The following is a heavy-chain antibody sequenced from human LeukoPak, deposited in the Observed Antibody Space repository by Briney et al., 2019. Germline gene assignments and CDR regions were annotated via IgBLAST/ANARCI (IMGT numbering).Heavy chain of an antibody. J-gene: IGHJ4*02. CDR2: ISSSSTI. CDR1: GFTFSSYS. CDR3: ARDRVPDIFDY. D-gene: IGHD2-2*01. V-gene: IGHV3-48*01. Sequence: HPGGSLTLSCAASGFTFSSYSMNWVRQAPGKGLEWVAYISSSSTIYYADSVKGRFTIFRDNAKNSLYLLRNSLRAEDTAVYYCARDRVPDIFDYWGQGTLVTVSS.